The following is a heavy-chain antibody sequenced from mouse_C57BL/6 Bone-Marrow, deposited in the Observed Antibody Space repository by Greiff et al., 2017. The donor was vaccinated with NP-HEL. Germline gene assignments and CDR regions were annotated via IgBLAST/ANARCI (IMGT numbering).Heavy chain of an antibody. V-gene: IGHV5-6*01. CDR2: ISSGGSYT. CDR3: AGPYYYGSSLFAY. J-gene: IGHJ3*01. CDR1: GFTFSSYG. D-gene: IGHD1-1*01. Sequence: EVQGVESGGDLVKPGGSLKLSCAASGFTFSSYGMSWVRQTPDKRLEWVATISSGGSYTYYPDSVKGRFTISRDNAKNTLYLQMSSLKSEDTAMYYCAGPYYYGSSLFAYWGQGTLVTVSA.